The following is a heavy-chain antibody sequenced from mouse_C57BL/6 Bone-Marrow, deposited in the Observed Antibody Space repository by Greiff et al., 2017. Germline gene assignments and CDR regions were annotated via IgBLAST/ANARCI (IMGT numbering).Heavy chain of an antibody. V-gene: IGHV1-4*01. CDR1: GYTFTSYT. CDR2: INPSSGYT. CDR3: ARCGYYKCYAMDY. J-gene: IGHJ4*01. Sequence: VQLQQSGAELARPGASVTLSCKASGYTFTSYTMHWVKQRPGQGLEWIGYINPSSGYTKYNQKFKDKATLTADKSSSTAYMQLSSLTSEASAFYYGARCGYYKCYAMDYWGQGTSVTVSS. D-gene: IGHD2-3*01.